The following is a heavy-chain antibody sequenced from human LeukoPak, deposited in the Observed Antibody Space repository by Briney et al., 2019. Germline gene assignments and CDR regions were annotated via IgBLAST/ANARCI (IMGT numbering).Heavy chain of an antibody. Sequence: NSSETLSLTCTVSGGSISGSTYYWAWIRQPPGKGLEWIGSIYYNGRLYYNPSLKSRITISIDPPKNQFSLSLYSVTAADTAVYYCARDRGITIFGVVILDYNWFDPWGQGTLVTVSS. CDR1: GGSISGSTYY. J-gene: IGHJ5*02. CDR2: IYYNGRL. D-gene: IGHD3-3*01. V-gene: IGHV4-39*07. CDR3: ARDRGITIFGVVILDYNWFDP.